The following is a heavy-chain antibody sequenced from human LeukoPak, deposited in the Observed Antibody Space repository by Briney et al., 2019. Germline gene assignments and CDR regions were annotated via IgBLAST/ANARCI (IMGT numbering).Heavy chain of an antibody. Sequence: ASVKVSCKASGYTFSSYAMHWVRQAPGQRLEWMGWINAGNGNTKFSHEFQGRVTITRDTSASAAYMELNSLRSEDMAVYYCAREGAYIGGSYPFDYWGQGTLVTVSS. CDR3: AREGAYIGGSYPFDY. D-gene: IGHD1-26*01. CDR2: INAGNGNT. J-gene: IGHJ4*02. V-gene: IGHV1-3*03. CDR1: GYTFSSYA.